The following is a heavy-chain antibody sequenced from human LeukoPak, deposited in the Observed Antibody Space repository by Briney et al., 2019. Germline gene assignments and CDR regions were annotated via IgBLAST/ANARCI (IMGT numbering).Heavy chain of an antibody. D-gene: IGHD3-22*01. CDR2: IYYSGST. V-gene: IGHV4-59*01. Sequence: SETLSLTCTVSGGSISSYYWSWIRQPPGKGLEWIGYIYYSGSTNYNPSLKSRVAISVDTSKNQFSLKLSSVTAADTAVYYCAGYYYDSSGPTFDYWGQGTLVTVSS. CDR3: AGYYYDSSGPTFDY. J-gene: IGHJ4*02. CDR1: GGSISSYY.